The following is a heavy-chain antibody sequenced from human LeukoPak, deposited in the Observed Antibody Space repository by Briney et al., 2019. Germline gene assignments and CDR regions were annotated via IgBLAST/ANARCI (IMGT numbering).Heavy chain of an antibody. V-gene: IGHV3-23*01. Sequence: GGSLRLSCAASGFTFSTYAMNWVRQAPGKGLEWVSAISGSGGSTYYADSVKGRFTISRDNSKNTLYLQMNSLRAEDTAVYYCAKSAFLGTSLDYWGQGTLVTVSS. CDR2: ISGSGGST. CDR3: AKSAFLGTSLDY. J-gene: IGHJ4*02. D-gene: IGHD7-27*01. CDR1: GFTFSTYA.